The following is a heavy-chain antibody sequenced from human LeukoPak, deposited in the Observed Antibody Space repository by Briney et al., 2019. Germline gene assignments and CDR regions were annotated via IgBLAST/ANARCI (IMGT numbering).Heavy chain of an antibody. CDR3: AKAPGPRGQLLYRIFDY. V-gene: IGHV3-23*01. CDR1: GFTFSSYA. D-gene: IGHD2-2*02. CDR2: ISGSGGST. J-gene: IGHJ4*02. Sequence: PGGSLRLSCAASGFTFSSYAMSWVRQAPGKGLEWVSAISGSGGSTYYADSVKGRFTISRDNSKNTLYLQMNSLRAEDTAVYYCAKAPGPRGQLLYRIFDYWGQGTLVTVSS.